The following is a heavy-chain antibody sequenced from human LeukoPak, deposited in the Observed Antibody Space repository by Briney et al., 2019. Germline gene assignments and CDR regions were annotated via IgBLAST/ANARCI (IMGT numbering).Heavy chain of an antibody. CDR1: GFTFSSYW. Sequence: PGGSLRLSCAASGFTFSSYWMHWVRQAPGKGLVWVSRINSDGSSTSYADSVKGRFTISRDNAKNTLYLQMNSLRVEDTAVYYCARARAEWSYYYYYYMDVWGKGTTVTVSS. CDR3: ARARAEWSYYYYYYMDV. J-gene: IGHJ6*03. D-gene: IGHD3-3*01. V-gene: IGHV3-74*01. CDR2: INSDGSST.